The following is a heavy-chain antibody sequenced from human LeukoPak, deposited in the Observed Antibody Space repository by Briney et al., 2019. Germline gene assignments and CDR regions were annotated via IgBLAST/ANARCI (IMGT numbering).Heavy chain of an antibody. CDR3: ARDYCSGGSCYRNDAFDI. CDR1: GFTSSSYS. Sequence: GGSLRLSCAAPGFTSSSYSMNWVRQAPGKGLEWVSSISSSSSYIYYADSVKGRFTISRDNAKNSLYLQMNSLRAEDTAVYYCARDYCSGGSCYRNDAFDIWGQGTMVTVSS. CDR2: ISSSSSYI. D-gene: IGHD2-15*01. V-gene: IGHV3-21*01. J-gene: IGHJ3*02.